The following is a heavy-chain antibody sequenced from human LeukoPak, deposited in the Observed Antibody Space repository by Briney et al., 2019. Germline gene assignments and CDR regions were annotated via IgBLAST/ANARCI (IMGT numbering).Heavy chain of an antibody. Sequence: GGPLRLSWAASGFTSGGNRMNWVRQPPGKGLEWVSYISSSSSYIYYADSVKGRFTISRDNAKDSLYLQMNSLRAEDTAVYYCARDIRTGGQDYWGQGTLVTVSS. CDR1: GFTSGGNR. V-gene: IGHV3-21*05. J-gene: IGHJ4*02. D-gene: IGHD3-3*02. CDR3: ARDIRTGGQDY. CDR2: ISSSSSYI.